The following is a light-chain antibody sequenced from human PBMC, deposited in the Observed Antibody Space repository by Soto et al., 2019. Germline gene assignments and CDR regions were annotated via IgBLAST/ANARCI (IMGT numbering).Light chain of an antibody. CDR1: NIGSKN. Sequence: SYELTQPLSVSVALGQTARITCGGNNIGSKNVHWYQQKPGQAPVLVICRDSNRPSGIPERFSGSNSGNTATLTISRAQAGDEADSYCQVWDSGTASYVFGTGTKLTVL. CDR3: QVWDSGTASYV. V-gene: IGLV3-9*01. J-gene: IGLJ1*01. CDR2: RDS.